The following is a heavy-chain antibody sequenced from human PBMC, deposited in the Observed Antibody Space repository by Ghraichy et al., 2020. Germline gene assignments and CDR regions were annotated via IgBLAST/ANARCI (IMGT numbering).Heavy chain of an antibody. CDR3: ARGWLRSFFDY. CDR2: TYYNSKWFN. D-gene: IGHD5-12*01. CDR1: GDIVSMNTDG. J-gene: IGHJ4*02. V-gene: IGHV6-1*01. Sequence: SQTLSLTCSISGDIVSMNTDGWNWIRQSPSRGLEWLGRTYYNSKWFNDYAVSVKSRIIINADTSKNQLSLQLKSVTPEDTAVYYCARGWLRSFFDYWGQGILVTVSS.